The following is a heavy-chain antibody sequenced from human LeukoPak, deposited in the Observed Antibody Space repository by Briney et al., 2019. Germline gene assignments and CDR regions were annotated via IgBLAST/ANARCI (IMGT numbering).Heavy chain of an antibody. CDR3: ARFIFGVVIIPKYYFDY. CDR2: INHSGST. Sequence: PSETLSLTCAVYGGSFSGYYWSWIRQPPGKGLEWIGEINHSGSTNYNPSLKSRVTISVDTSKHQFSLKLSSVTAADTAVYYCARFIFGVVIIPKYYFDYWGQGTLVTVSS. V-gene: IGHV4-34*01. J-gene: IGHJ4*02. CDR1: GGSFSGYY. D-gene: IGHD3-3*01.